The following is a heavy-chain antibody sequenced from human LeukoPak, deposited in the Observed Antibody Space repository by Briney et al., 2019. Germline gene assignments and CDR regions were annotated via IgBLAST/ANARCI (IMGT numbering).Heavy chain of an antibody. D-gene: IGHD2-15*01. J-gene: IGHJ5*02. Sequence: GGSLRLSCAASGFTFSSYAMHWVRQAPGKGLEWVAVISYDGSNKYYADSVKGRFTISRDNSKNTLYLQMNSLRAEDTAVYYCARDRGYCSGGSCRSYLNWFDPWGQGTLVTVSS. CDR3: ARDRGYCSGGSCRSYLNWFDP. V-gene: IGHV3-30*04. CDR2: ISYDGSNK. CDR1: GFTFSSYA.